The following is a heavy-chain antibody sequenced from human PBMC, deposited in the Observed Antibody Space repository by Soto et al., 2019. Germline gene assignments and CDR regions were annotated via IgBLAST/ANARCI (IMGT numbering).Heavy chain of an antibody. J-gene: IGHJ4*02. V-gene: IGHV3-49*04. CDR3: IRHMKYSYYFEAGH. Sequence: EVQVVESGGGLVQPGQSLRLSCFASGFTFGDSAFSWVRQAPGKGLEWVGFIRTKTFGGTAEYAASVKGRFSISRDDSKSIAYRQMNSLKTEDTAVYYCIRHMKYSYYFEAGHWGQGTLVTVSS. CDR1: GFTFGDSA. CDR2: IRTKTFGGTA. D-gene: IGHD5-18*01.